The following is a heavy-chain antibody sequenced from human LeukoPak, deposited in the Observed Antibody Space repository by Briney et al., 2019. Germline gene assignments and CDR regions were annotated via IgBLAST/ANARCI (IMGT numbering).Heavy chain of an antibody. Sequence: SSETLSLTCAVYGGPFSGYYWSWIRQPPGKGLEWIGEINHSGSTNYNPSLKSRVTISVDTSKNQFSLKLSSVTAADTAVYYCARLSSTSFPFDYWGQGTLVTVSS. CDR3: ARLSSTSFPFDY. CDR1: GGPFSGYY. CDR2: INHSGST. V-gene: IGHV4-34*01. J-gene: IGHJ4*02. D-gene: IGHD2-2*01.